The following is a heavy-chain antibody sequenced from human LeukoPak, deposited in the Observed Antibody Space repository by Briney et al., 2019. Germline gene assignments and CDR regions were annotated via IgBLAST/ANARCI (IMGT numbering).Heavy chain of an antibody. CDR3: AKYDLARYDAFDI. V-gene: IGHV3-9*01. D-gene: IGHD2-21*01. Sequence: GGSLRLSCAASGFTFSSYAMHWVRQAPGKGLEWVSGISWNSGSIGYADSVKGRFTISRDNAKNSLYLQMNSLRAEDTALYYCAKYDLARYDAFDIWGQGTMVTVSS. CDR2: ISWNSGSI. J-gene: IGHJ3*02. CDR1: GFTFSSYA.